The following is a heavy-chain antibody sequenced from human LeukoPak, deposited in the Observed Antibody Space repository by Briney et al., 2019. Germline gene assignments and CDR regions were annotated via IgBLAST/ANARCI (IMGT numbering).Heavy chain of an antibody. V-gene: IGHV3-30-3*01. CDR1: GFTFSSYA. CDR3: ARDGRLHGSGYDY. D-gene: IGHD3-10*01. CDR2: ISYDGSNK. Sequence: GRSLRLSCAAPGFTFSSYAMHWVRQAPGKGLEWVAVISYDGSNKYYADSVKGRFTISRDNSKNTLYLQMNSLRAEDTAVYYCARDGRLHGSGYDYWGQGTLVTVSS. J-gene: IGHJ4*02.